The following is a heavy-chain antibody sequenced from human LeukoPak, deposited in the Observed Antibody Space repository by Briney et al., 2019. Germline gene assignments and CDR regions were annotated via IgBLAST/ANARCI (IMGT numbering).Heavy chain of an antibody. D-gene: IGHD3-3*01. V-gene: IGHV1-46*01. CDR3: ARGPTSYDFRFDP. J-gene: IGHJ5*02. CDR1: GYSFTSHY. CDR2: INPIGGWT. Sequence: GASVKLCCNASGYSFTSHYMHWVRQAPGQGLEWMGIINPIGGWTNYAQKFQGRVTMTRDMSTSTVYMELSSLRSEDTAVYYCARGPTSYDFRFDPWGQGTLVTVSS.